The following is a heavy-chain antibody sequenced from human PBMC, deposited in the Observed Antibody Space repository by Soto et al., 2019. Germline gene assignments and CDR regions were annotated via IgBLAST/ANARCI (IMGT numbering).Heavy chain of an antibody. CDR2: VYNSGST. J-gene: IGHJ4*02. CDR1: CGSISSNY. Sequence: NPSETLSLTCTFSCGSISSNYWTWIRQPPGKGLEWIGYVYNSGSTNYNPSLKSRVTISEDTSKSQFSLKVNSMTAADTAVYYCARYRREAVAGYTLDNWGQGILVTVSS. CDR3: ARYRREAVAGYTLDN. D-gene: IGHD6-13*01. V-gene: IGHV4-59*01.